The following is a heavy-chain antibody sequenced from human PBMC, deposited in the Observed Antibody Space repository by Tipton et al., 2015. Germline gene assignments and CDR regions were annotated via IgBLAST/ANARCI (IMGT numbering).Heavy chain of an antibody. Sequence: SLRLSCAASGFHVRSNHMSWGRQAPGKGLEWVSILHTDGTTNYADSVKGRFTISRDNSKNTLYLQLDSLRAEDTAVYYCATHVRGGTAFGRVSGIHYYRSPMDFWGQGTTVTVS. CDR2: LHTDGTT. D-gene: IGHD3/OR15-3a*01. CDR1: GFHVRSNH. V-gene: IGHV3-53*01. CDR3: ATHVRGGTAFGRVSGIHYYRSPMDF. J-gene: IGHJ6*02.